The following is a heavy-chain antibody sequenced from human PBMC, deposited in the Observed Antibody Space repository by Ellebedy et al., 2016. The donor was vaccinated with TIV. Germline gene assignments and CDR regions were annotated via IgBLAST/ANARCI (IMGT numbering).Heavy chain of an antibody. J-gene: IGHJ6*02. Sequence: GESLKISCAASGFTFSSYNMNWVRQAPGKGLEWISSISSTSSTIYYADSVKGRFTISRDNAKNSLYLQMNSLRDEDTAVYYCARSRYSGYDSYYYGMDVWGQGTTVTVSS. CDR1: GFTFSSYN. D-gene: IGHD5-12*01. CDR2: ISSTSSTI. CDR3: ARSRYSGYDSYYYGMDV. V-gene: IGHV3-48*02.